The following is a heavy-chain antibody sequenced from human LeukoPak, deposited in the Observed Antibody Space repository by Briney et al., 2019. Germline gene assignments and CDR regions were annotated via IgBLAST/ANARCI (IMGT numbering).Heavy chain of an antibody. CDR2: INHSGST. CDR1: GGSFSGYY. D-gene: IGHD3-16*02. V-gene: IGHV4-34*01. J-gene: IGHJ4*02. CDR3: ARGRTMIAFGGVIVYYFDY. Sequence: SETLSLTCAVYGGSFSGYYWSWIRQPPGKGLEWIGEINHSGSTNYNPSLKSRVTMSVDTSKNQFSLRLSSVTAADTAVYYCARGRTMIAFGGVIVYYFDYWGQGTLVTVSS.